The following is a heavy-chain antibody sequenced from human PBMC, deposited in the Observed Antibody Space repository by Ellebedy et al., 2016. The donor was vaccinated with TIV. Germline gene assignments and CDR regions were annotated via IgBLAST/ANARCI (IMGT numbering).Heavy chain of an antibody. CDR2: ISGSGGST. J-gene: IGHJ4*02. V-gene: IGHV3-23*01. CDR1: GFTFSSYA. D-gene: IGHD5-12*01. CDR3: ARGYSGYDR. Sequence: GESLKISXAASGFTFSSYAMSWVRQAPGKGLEWVSAISGSGGSTYYADSVKGRFTISRDNAKNSLYLQMNSLRAEDTAVYYCARGYSGYDRWGQGTLVTVSS.